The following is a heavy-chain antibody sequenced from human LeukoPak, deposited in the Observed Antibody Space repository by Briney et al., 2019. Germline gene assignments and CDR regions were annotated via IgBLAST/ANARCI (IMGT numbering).Heavy chain of an antibody. CDR3: AKGGPWDTAIANSFDY. CDR1: GFTFSSYS. D-gene: IGHD5-18*01. Sequence: GGSLRLSCAASGFTFSSYSMNWVRQAPGKGLEWVSGISWNSGSIGYADSVKGRFTISRANDKNSLYLQMNSLRAEDTALYYCAKGGPWDTAIANSFDYWGQGTLVTVSS. CDR2: ISWNSGSI. J-gene: IGHJ4*02. V-gene: IGHV3-9*01.